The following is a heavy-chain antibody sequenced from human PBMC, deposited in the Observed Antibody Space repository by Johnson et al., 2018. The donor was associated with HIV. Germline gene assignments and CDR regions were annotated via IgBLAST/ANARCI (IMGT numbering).Heavy chain of an antibody. Sequence: VQLVESGGGVVRPGGSLRLSCAASGFTFDDYDMSWVRQAPGKGLEWVSGINWHGGSTGYADSVKGRFTISRDNAKNSLYLKMNSLRAGDTAVYYCARALRTALGSPWNGGYDAFDIWGQGKMVTVSS. CDR3: ARALRTALGSPWNGGYDAFDI. J-gene: IGHJ3*02. CDR1: GFTFDDYD. V-gene: IGHV3-20*04. D-gene: IGHD1-1*01. CDR2: INWHGGST.